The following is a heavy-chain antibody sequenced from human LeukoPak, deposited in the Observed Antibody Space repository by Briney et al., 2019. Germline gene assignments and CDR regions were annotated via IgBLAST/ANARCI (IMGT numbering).Heavy chain of an antibody. J-gene: IGHJ4*02. CDR3: ARGRVAYSAYYFDY. Sequence: SETLSLTRTLSGDSITNYFWSWIRQPPGKGLEWIGYTYYTGDTNYKPSLKSRLTISVAPSTNQFSLRLRSVTAADPAVYYCARGRVAYSAYYFDYWGRGTLVTVSS. V-gene: IGHV4-59*01. CDR2: TYYTGDT. D-gene: IGHD2-15*01. CDR1: GDSITNYF.